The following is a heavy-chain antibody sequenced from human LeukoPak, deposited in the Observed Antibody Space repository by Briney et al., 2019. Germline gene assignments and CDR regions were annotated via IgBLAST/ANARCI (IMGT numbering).Heavy chain of an antibody. CDR3: ARVKYGVTAILDAFDI. J-gene: IGHJ3*02. Sequence: GGSLRLSCAASGFTFDDYGMSWVRQAPGKGLEWVSGINWNGGSTGYADSVKGRFTISRDNAKNSLYLQMNSLRAEDTALYHCARVKYGVTAILDAFDIWGQGTMVTVSS. CDR1: GFTFDDYG. D-gene: IGHD2-21*02. CDR2: INWNGGST. V-gene: IGHV3-20*01.